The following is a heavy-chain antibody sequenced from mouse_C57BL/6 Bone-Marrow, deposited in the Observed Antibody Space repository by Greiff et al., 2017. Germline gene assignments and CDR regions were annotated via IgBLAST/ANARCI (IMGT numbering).Heavy chain of an antibody. V-gene: IGHV1-78*01. CDR1: GYTFTDHT. D-gene: IGHD6-1*01. CDR3: ARGSLDAMDY. Sequence: QVQLQQSDAELVKPGASVKISCKVSGYTFTDHTIHWMKQRPEQGLEWIGYIYPGDGSTKYNAKFKGKATLTEDKSSSAAYMLLNSLPSEDSAVYICARGSLDAMDYWGQGTSVTVSS. CDR2: IYPGDGST. J-gene: IGHJ4*01.